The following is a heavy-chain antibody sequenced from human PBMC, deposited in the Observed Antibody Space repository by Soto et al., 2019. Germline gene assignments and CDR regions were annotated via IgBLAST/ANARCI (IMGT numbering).Heavy chain of an antibody. CDR2: INAGNGNT. J-gene: IGHJ4*02. CDR3: ATCHDSRVSGPFDY. Sequence: ASVKVSCKASGYTFTSYAMHWVRQAPGQRLEWMGWINAGNGNTKYSQQFQGRVTITRDTSASTAYMELSSLRSEDTAVYYCATCHDSRVSGPFDYWGQGTLVTLSS. CDR1: GYTFTSYA. V-gene: IGHV1-3*01. D-gene: IGHD6-6*01.